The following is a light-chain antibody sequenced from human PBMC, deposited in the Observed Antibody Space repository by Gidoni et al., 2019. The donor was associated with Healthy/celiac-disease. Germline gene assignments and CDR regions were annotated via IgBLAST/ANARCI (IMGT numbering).Light chain of an antibody. Sequence: EIVLTQSPATLSLSPGERATLSCRARQSVSSYLALYQHKPGQAPRLLIYDAANRATGIPARFSGSGSGTDFNLTISSLEPEDFAVYYCQQRSNWPLGLTFGGGTKVEIK. CDR1: QSVSSY. V-gene: IGKV3-11*01. CDR2: DAA. J-gene: IGKJ4*01. CDR3: QQRSNWPLGLT.